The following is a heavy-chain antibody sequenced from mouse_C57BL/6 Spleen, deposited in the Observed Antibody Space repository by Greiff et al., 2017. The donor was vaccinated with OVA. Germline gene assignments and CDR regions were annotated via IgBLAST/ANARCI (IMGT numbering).Heavy chain of an antibody. V-gene: IGHV1-69*01. CDR2: IDPSDSNT. Sequence: VQLQQPGAELVMPGASVKLSCKASGYTFTSYWMHWVKQRPGQGLEWIGEIDPSDSNTNYNQKFKGKSTVTVDKSSSTAYMQLSSLTSEDAAVYYCARNNYSNYVDFDYWGQGTTLTVSS. J-gene: IGHJ2*01. CDR1: GYTFTSYW. D-gene: IGHD2-5*01. CDR3: ARNNYSNYVDFDY.